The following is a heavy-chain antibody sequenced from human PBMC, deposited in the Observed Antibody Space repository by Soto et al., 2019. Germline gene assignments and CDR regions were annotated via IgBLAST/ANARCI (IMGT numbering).Heavy chain of an antibody. J-gene: IGHJ4*02. CDR2: VNSDGSST. CDR3: VAAAADHDF. Sequence: EVQLVESGGGLVQPGGSLRLSCAGSGFTLRSYWMHWVRQAPGKGLVWVSRVNSDGSSTTYADSVKGRFTISGDYAKNTLYLQMNSLRAEDTALYYCVAAAADHDFWGQGTQVTVSS. CDR1: GFTLRSYW. V-gene: IGHV3-74*01. D-gene: IGHD6-13*01.